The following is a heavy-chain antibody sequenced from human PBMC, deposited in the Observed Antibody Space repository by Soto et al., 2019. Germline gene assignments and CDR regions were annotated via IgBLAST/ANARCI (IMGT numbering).Heavy chain of an antibody. J-gene: IGHJ4*02. CDR3: AADRTSCGGDCYVD. CDR1: GFTFTSSA. D-gene: IGHD2-21*02. Sequence: ASVKVSCKASGFTFTSSAVQWVRQARGQRLEWIGWIVVGSGNTNYAQKFQERVTITRDMSTSTAYMELSSLRSEDTAVYYCAADRTSCGGDCYVDWGQGPLVTV. V-gene: IGHV1-58*01. CDR2: IVVGSGNT.